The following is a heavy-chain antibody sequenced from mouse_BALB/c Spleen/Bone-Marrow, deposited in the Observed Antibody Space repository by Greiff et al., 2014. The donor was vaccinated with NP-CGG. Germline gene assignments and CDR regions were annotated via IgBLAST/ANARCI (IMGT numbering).Heavy chain of an antibody. V-gene: IGHV14-3*02. D-gene: IGHD1-1*01. CDR1: GFNIKDTY. CDR3: AIYYYGSSYFDY. J-gene: IGHJ2*01. CDR2: IDPANGNT. Sequence: EVMLVESGAELVKPGASVKLSCTASGFNIKDTYMHWVKQRPEQGLEWIGRIDPANGNTKYDPKFQGKATITADTSSNTAYLQLSSLTFEDTAVYYCAIYYYGSSYFDYWGQGTTLTVSS.